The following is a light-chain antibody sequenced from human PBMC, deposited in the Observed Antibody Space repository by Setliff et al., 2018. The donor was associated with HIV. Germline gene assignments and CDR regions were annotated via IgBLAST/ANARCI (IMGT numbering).Light chain of an antibody. V-gene: IGLV1-40*01. CDR2: DNS. CDR1: SSNIGAGYD. Sequence: SALTQPPSVSGAPGQRVTISCTGTSSNIGAGYDVHWYQQVPGTVPKLLIYDNSNRPSGVPDRFSGSKSGTSASLAVTGLQAEDEADYYCQSYDSSLSGYVFGTGTKVTVL. CDR3: QSYDSSLSGYV. J-gene: IGLJ1*01.